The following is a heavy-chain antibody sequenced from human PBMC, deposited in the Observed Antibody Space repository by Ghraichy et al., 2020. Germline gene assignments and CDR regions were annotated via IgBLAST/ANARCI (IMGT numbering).Heavy chain of an antibody. CDR3: AKGSENYYYYGMDV. CDR1: GFTFDDYA. Sequence: GGSLRLSCAASGFTFDDYAMHWVRQAPGKGLEWVSGISWNSGSIGYADSVKGRFTISRDNAKNSLYLQMNSLRAEDTALYYCAKGSENYYYYGMDVWGQGTTVTVSS. CDR2: ISWNSGSI. J-gene: IGHJ6*02. V-gene: IGHV3-9*01.